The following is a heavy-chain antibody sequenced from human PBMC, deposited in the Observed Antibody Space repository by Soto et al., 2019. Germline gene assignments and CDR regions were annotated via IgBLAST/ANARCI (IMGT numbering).Heavy chain of an antibody. Sequence: SGPTLVNPTQTLTLTCTFSGFSLSTSGVGVGWIRQPPGKALEWLALIYWNDDKRYSPSLKSRLTITKDTSKNQVVLTMTNMDPVDTATYYCAHRRHSSSWYRSGHNWFDPWGQGTLVTVSS. CDR1: GFSLSTSGVG. D-gene: IGHD6-13*01. V-gene: IGHV2-5*01. CDR3: AHRRHSSSWYRSGHNWFDP. CDR2: IYWNDDK. J-gene: IGHJ5*02.